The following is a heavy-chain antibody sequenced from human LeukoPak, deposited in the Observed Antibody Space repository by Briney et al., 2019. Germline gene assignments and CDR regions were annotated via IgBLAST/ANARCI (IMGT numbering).Heavy chain of an antibody. CDR1: GGSISSSSYY. CDR2: IYYSGST. Sequence: ASETLSLTCTVSGGSISSSSYYWGWIRQPPGKGLEWIGSIYYSGSTYYNPSLESRVTISVDTSKNQFSLKLSSVTAADTAVYYCASLRERSYYARGFDYWGQGTLVTVSS. V-gene: IGHV4-39*01. J-gene: IGHJ4*02. D-gene: IGHD1-26*01. CDR3: ASLRERSYYARGFDY.